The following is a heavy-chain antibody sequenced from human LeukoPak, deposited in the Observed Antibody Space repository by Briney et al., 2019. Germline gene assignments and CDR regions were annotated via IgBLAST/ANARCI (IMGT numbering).Heavy chain of an antibody. V-gene: IGHV1-8*01. CDR3: ARGQWDV. CDR1: GYTFTSSD. J-gene: IGHJ6*02. Sequence: GASVKVSCKASGYTFTSSDINRVRQATGQGLEWMGWMNPNSGNAAYVQKFQGRVTMTRDTSISTAYMELSSLRSEDTAVYYCARGQWDVWGQGTTVTVSS. CDR2: MNPNSGNA.